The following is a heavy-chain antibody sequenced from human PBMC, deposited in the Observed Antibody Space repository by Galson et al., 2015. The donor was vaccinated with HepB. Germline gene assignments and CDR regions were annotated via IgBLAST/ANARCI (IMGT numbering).Heavy chain of an antibody. Sequence: SLRLSCAASGFTFSNDWMNWVRQAPGQGLEWVGRIKSKTDGGTTDYAAPVKGRFTISRADSKNTLYLQMNSLKTEDTDVYYCTTDRSGWYGDHVIYWGQGTRVTVSS. D-gene: IGHD6-19*01. CDR2: IKSKTDGGTT. V-gene: IGHV3-15*07. CDR3: TTDRSGWYGDHVIY. J-gene: IGHJ4*02. CDR1: GFTFSNDW.